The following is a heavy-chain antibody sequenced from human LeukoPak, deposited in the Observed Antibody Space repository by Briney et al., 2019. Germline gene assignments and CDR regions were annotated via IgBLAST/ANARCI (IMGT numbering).Heavy chain of an antibody. D-gene: IGHD3-22*01. CDR1: GGSISRYY. V-gene: IGHV4-59*01. CDR2: IHYSGNS. Sequence: SETLSLTCTVSGGSISRYYWSWIRQPPGEGREWIGHIHYSGNSNYNPSLKSRATISVDTSKNQFSLKLSSVTAADTAVYYCSRGVSYYYDSSGYWIDYWGQGTLVTVSS. J-gene: IGHJ4*02. CDR3: SRGVSYYYDSSGYWIDY.